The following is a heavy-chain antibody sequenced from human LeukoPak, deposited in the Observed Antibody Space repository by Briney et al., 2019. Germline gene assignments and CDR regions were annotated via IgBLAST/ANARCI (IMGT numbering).Heavy chain of an antibody. D-gene: IGHD6-13*01. V-gene: IGHV1-2*06. Sequence: GASVKVSCKASGYTFTGYYMHWERQAPGQGLEWMGRINPNSGGTNYAQKFQGRVTMTRDTSISTAYMELSRLRSDDTAVYYCARGSSSWYYFDYWGQGTLVTVSS. J-gene: IGHJ4*02. CDR3: ARGSSSWYYFDY. CDR2: INPNSGGT. CDR1: GYTFTGYY.